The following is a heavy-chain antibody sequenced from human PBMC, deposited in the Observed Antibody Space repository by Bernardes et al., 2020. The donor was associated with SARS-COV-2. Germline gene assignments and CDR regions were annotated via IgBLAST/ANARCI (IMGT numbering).Heavy chain of an antibody. Sequence: GESLKISCEGSGYTFTNYWIAWVRQMPGKGLEWMGVIYPGDSDTRYSPSFQGQVTMSADKSISTAYLQWNSLKASDTAMYYCARRSNIGVGSTWFFDFWGPGSLVTVSS. CDR2: IYPGDSDT. J-gene: IGHJ4*02. CDR1: GYTFTNYW. D-gene: IGHD1-26*01. CDR3: ARRSNIGVGSTWFFDF. V-gene: IGHV5-51*01.